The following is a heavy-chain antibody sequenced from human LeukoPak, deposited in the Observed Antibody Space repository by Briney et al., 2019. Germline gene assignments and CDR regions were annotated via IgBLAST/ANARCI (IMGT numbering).Heavy chain of an antibody. CDR2: ISGSGGTT. CDR3: AKGLTYYYDSSGYPVY. V-gene: IGHV3-23*01. D-gene: IGHD3-22*01. J-gene: IGHJ4*02. CDR1: GFTLSTYA. Sequence: GGSLRLSCGASGFTLSTYAMNWVRQAPGKGLEWVSAISGSGGTTNYADSVKGRFTISRDNSKNTLYLQMNSLRAEDTAVYYCAKGLTYYYDSSGYPVYWGQGTLVTVSS.